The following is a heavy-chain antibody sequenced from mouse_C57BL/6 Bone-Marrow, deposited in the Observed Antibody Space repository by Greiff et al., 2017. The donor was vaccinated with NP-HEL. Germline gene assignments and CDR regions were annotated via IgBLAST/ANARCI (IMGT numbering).Heavy chain of an antibody. CDR2: IDPEDGDT. J-gene: IGHJ3*01. Sequence: EVMLVESGAELVRPGASVKLSCTASGFNIKDYYMHWVKQRPEQGLEWIGRIDPEDGDTEYAPKFQGKATMTADTSSNTAYLQLSSLTSEDTAVYYCTTPTTVVATRAWFAYWGQGTLVTVSA. V-gene: IGHV14-1*01. CDR1: GFNIKDYY. D-gene: IGHD1-1*01. CDR3: TTPTTVVATRAWFAY.